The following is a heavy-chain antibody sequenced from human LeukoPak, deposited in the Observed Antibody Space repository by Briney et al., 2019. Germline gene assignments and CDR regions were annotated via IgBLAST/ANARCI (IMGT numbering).Heavy chain of an antibody. Sequence: PSETLSLTCTVSGGSISSYYWSWIRQPPGKGLEWIGYIYYSGSTNYNPSLKSRVTISVDTSKNQFSLKLSSVTAADTAVYYCATAVAGTWDWFEPWGQGTLVTVSS. CDR2: IYYSGST. CDR3: ATAVAGTWDWFEP. V-gene: IGHV4-59*01. J-gene: IGHJ5*02. CDR1: GGSISSYY. D-gene: IGHD6-19*01.